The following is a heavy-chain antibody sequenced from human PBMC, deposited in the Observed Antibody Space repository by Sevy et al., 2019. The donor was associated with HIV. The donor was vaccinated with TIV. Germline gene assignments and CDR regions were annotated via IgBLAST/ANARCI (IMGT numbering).Heavy chain of an antibody. CDR3: ARSGRFAAVACPY. V-gene: IGHV3-30-3*01. CDR2: ISYDGSNK. J-gene: IGHJ4*02. D-gene: IGHD6-19*01. Sequence: GGSLRLSCAASGFTFSSYAMHWVRQAPGKGLEWVAVISYDGSNKYYADSVKGRFTISRDNSKNTLYLQMNSLGAEDTAVYYCARSGRFAAVACPYWGQGTLVTVSS. CDR1: GFTFSSYA.